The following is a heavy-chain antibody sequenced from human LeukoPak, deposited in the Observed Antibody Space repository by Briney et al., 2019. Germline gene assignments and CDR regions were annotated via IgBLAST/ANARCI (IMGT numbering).Heavy chain of an antibody. V-gene: IGHV3-7*01. J-gene: IGHJ4*02. CDR3: ARTGVDYGYVWGSYRGGWYFDY. CDR2: IKQDGSEK. Sequence: GGSLRLSCAASGFTFSSYWMSWVRQAPGKGLEWVANIKQDGSEKYYVDSVKGRFTISRDNAKNSLYLQMSSLRAEDTAVYYCARTGVDYGYVWGSYRGGWYFDYWGQGTLVTVSS. D-gene: IGHD3-16*02. CDR1: GFTFSSYW.